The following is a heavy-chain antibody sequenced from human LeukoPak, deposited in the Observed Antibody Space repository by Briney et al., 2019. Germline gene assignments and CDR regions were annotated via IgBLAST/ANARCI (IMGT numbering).Heavy chain of an antibody. J-gene: IGHJ4*02. CDR1: GYTFVTYW. CDR3: ARGLSGSTRSGVDY. V-gene: IGHV5-51*01. Sequence: GESLEISCKGSGYTFVTYWIGWVRQMPGKGLEWMGIIYPADSDTRYSPSFQGQVIISADKSISTAYLQWSSLKASDTAMYYCARGLSGSTRSGVDYWGQGTLVTVSS. CDR2: IYPADSDT. D-gene: IGHD3-22*01.